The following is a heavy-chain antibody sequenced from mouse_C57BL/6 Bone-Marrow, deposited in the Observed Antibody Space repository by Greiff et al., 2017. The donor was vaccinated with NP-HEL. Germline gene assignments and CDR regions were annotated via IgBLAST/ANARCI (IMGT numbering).Heavy chain of an antibody. CDR1: GYTFTDYE. CDR2: IDPETGGT. J-gene: IGHJ2*01. Sequence: LQESGAELVRPGASVTLSCKASGYTFTDYEMHWVKQTPVHGLEWIGAIDPETGGTAYNQKFKGKAILTADKSSSTAYMELRSLTSEDSAGYYCTRGDYWGQGTTLTVSS. CDR3: TRGDY. V-gene: IGHV1-15*01.